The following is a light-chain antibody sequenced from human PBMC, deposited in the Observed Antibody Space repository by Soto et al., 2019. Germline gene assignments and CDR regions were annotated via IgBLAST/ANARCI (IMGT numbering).Light chain of an antibody. CDR3: QQRSNWPPTT. Sequence: IGFTQSPCTLSLSKGERATLSCRAGQSVSSYLAWYQQKPGQAPRLLIYDASNRATGIPARFSGSGSGTDFTLTISSLEPEDFAVYYCQQRSNWPPTTFGQGTKVDIK. CDR2: DAS. J-gene: IGKJ1*01. V-gene: IGKV3-11*01. CDR1: QSVSSY.